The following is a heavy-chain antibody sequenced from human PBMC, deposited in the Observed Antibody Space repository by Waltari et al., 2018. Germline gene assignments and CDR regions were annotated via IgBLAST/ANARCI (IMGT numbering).Heavy chain of an antibody. D-gene: IGHD3-22*01. J-gene: IGHJ4*02. CDR2: ISIYNDNA. Sequence: QVQLVQSGAEVKEPGASVKVSCKASGYTFLSYGISWVRQAPGQGLEWMGWISIYNDNANYAQKLQGRVTMTTDTSTSTAYMELRSLRSDDTAVYYCARGDYYDSSGYFRYDNWGQGTLVTVSS. CDR3: ARGDYYDSSGYFRYDN. CDR1: GYTFLSYG. V-gene: IGHV1-18*01.